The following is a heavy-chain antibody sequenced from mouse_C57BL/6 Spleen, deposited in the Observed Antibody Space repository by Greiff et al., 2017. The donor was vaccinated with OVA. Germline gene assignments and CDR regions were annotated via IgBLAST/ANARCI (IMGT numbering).Heavy chain of an antibody. CDR1: GYTFTDYY. CDR2: INPNNGGT. V-gene: IGHV1-26*01. CDR3: ARGYYYAMDY. J-gene: IGHJ4*01. Sequence: EVQLQQSGPELVKPGASVKISCKASGYTFTDYYMNWVKQSHGKSLEWIGDINPNNGGTSYNQKFKGKATLTVDKSSSTAYMELRSLTSEDSAVDYCARGYYYAMDYWGQGTSVTVSS.